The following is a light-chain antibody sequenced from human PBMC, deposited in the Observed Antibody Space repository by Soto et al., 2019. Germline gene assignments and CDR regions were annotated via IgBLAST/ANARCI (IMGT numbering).Light chain of an antibody. V-gene: IGLV2-14*01. J-gene: IGLJ1*01. CDR2: EVS. Sequence: QSALTQPASVSGSPGQSITISCTGTSSDVGGYGYVSWYQQHPGKAPKLMIYEVSNRPSGVSNRFSGSKSGNTASLTISGLQSEDAADYYCTSYTSSSTYVFGSGTKVTVL. CDR1: SSDVGGYGY. CDR3: TSYTSSSTYV.